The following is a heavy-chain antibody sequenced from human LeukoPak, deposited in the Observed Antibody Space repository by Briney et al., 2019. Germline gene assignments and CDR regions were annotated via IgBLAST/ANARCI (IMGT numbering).Heavy chain of an antibody. J-gene: IGHJ4*02. D-gene: IGHD1-26*01. CDR1: GGSISSYY. V-gene: IGHV4-59*01. Sequence: SETLSLTCTVSGGSISSYYWSWIRQPPGKGLEWIGYIYYSGSTNYNPSLKGRVTISVDTSKNQFSLKLSSVTAADTAVYYCASEIVGATGYYFDYWGQGTLVTVSS. CDR2: IYYSGST. CDR3: ASEIVGATGYYFDY.